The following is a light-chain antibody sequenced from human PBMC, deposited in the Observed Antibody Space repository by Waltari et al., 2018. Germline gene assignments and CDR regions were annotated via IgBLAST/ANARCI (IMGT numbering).Light chain of an antibody. CDR2: GAS. Sequence: DIVLTQSPGTLSLSPGDRATLSCRASQSVSSSYLAWYQQKPGQAPRPLLYGASSRATGIPERFSGSGSGTDFTLTISRLEPAEFAVYYCQQYGSSPWTFGQGTKVEI. V-gene: IGKV3-20*01. CDR1: QSVSSSY. J-gene: IGKJ1*01. CDR3: QQYGSSPWT.